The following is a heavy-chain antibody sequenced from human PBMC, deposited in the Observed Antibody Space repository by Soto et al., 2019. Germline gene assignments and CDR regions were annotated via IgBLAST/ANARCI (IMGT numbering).Heavy chain of an antibody. V-gene: IGHV3-33*01. CDR3: ARDQQSYYDFWSGYRSYGMDV. Sequence: GGSLRLSCAASGFTFSSYGMHWVRQAPGKGLEWVAVIWYDGSNKYYADSVKGRFTISRDNSKNTLYLQMNSLRAEDTAVYYCARDQQSYYDFWSGYRSYGMDVWGQGTTVTVSS. CDR2: IWYDGSNK. D-gene: IGHD3-3*01. CDR1: GFTFSSYG. J-gene: IGHJ6*02.